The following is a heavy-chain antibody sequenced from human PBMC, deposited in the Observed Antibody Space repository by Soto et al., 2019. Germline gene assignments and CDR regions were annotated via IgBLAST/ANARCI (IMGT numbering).Heavy chain of an antibody. D-gene: IGHD4-17*01. CDR3: AREYGDSEYYYYYYMDV. J-gene: IGHJ6*03. CDR2: IYSGGST. CDR1: GFTVSSNY. V-gene: IGHV3-66*01. Sequence: EVQLVESGGGLVQPAGSLRLSCAASGFTVSSNYMNWVRQAPGKGLEWVSVIYSGGSTYYADSVKGRFTISRDNSKNTLYLQMNSLRAEDTAVYYCAREYGDSEYYYYYYMDVWGKGTTVTVSS.